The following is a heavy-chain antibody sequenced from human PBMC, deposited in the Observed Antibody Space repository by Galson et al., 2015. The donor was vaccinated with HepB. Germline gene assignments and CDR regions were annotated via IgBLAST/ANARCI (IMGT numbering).Heavy chain of an antibody. D-gene: IGHD2-2*01. CDR2: ISAYNGDT. Sequence: SVKVSCKASGYTFTRYGLNWVRQAPGQGLEWVGWISAYNGDTNYVQKLQGRVTMTTDTSTSTAYMELRSLRSDDTAVYYCARGSCSSISCLGYWGQGTLVTVSS. CDR3: ARGSCSSISCLGY. V-gene: IGHV1-18*04. J-gene: IGHJ4*02. CDR1: GYTFTRYG.